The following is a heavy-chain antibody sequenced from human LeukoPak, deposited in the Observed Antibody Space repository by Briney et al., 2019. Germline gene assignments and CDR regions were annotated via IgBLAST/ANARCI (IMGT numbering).Heavy chain of an antibody. V-gene: IGHV1-69*01. CDR3: ARDYTGTTGTNWFDP. CDR2: IIPIFGTA. D-gene: IGHD1-1*01. J-gene: IGHJ5*02. Sequence: SVKVSCKASGGTFSSYAISWVRQAPGQGLEWMGGIIPIFGTANYAQKFQGRVAITADESTSTAYMELSSLRSEDTAVYYCARDYTGTTGTNWFDPWGQGTLVTVSS. CDR1: GGTFSSYA.